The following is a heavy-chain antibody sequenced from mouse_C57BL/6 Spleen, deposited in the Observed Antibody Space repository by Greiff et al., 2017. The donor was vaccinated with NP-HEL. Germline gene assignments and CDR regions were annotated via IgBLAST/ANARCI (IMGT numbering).Heavy chain of an antibody. CDR3: ARRITTVVAKNFDV. J-gene: IGHJ1*03. D-gene: IGHD1-1*01. CDR2: INPSSGYT. Sequence: QVHVKQSGAELARPGASVKMSCKASGYTFTSYTMHWVKQRPGQGLEWIGYINPSSGYTKYNQKFKDKATLTADKSSSTAYMQLSSLTSEDSAVYYCARRITTVVAKNFDVWGTGTTVTVSS. V-gene: IGHV1-4*01. CDR1: GYTFTSYT.